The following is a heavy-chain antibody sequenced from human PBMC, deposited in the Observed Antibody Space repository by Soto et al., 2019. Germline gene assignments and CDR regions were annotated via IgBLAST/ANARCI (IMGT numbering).Heavy chain of an antibody. V-gene: IGHV1-69*13. D-gene: IGHD5-12*01. Sequence: SVKVSCKASGGTFSSYAISWVRQAPGQGLEWMGGIIPIFGTANYAQKFQGRVTITADESTSTAYMELSSLRSEDTAVYYCARRGYSGYDLYYYYGMDVWGQGTTVTVSS. CDR2: IIPIFGTA. CDR3: ARRGYSGYDLYYYYGMDV. CDR1: GGTFSSYA. J-gene: IGHJ6*02.